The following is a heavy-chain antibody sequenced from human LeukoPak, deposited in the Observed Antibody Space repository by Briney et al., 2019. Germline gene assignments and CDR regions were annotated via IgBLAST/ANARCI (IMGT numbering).Heavy chain of an antibody. D-gene: IGHD3-22*01. CDR2: IYYSGST. CDR1: GYSISSYY. CDR3: ARLNKTPTVYYYDSSGEIDS. Sequence: SETLSLTCTVSGYSISSYYWSWIRQPPGKGLEWIGYIYYSGSTNYNPSLKSRVTISVDTSKNQFSLKLSSVTAADTAVYYCARLNKTPTVYYYDSSGEIDSWGQGTLVTVSS. J-gene: IGHJ4*02. V-gene: IGHV4-59*08.